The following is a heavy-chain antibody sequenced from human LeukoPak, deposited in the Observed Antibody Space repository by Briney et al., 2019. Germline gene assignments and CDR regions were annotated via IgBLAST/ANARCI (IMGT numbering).Heavy chain of an antibody. D-gene: IGHD3-10*01. CDR1: GFTFSSYS. CDR3: ARNRITMVRGSYFNNYYFDY. Sequence: PGGSLRLSCAASGFTFSSYSMNWVRQAPGKGLEWVSSISSSSSYIYYADSVKGRFTISRDNVKNSLYLQMNSLRAEDTAVYYCARNRITMVRGSYFNNYYFDYWGQGTLVTVSS. V-gene: IGHV3-21*01. J-gene: IGHJ4*02. CDR2: ISSSSSYI.